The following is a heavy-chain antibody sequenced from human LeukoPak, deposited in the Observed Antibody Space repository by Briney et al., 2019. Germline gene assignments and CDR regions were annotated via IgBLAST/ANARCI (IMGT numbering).Heavy chain of an antibody. V-gene: IGHV4-34*01. D-gene: IGHD6-6*01. CDR3: ARAPHPIAARPNYYYMDV. CDR1: GGSFSGYY. CDR2: INHSGST. J-gene: IGHJ6*03. Sequence: SETLSLTCAVYGGSFSGYYWSWIRQPPGKGLEWIGEINHSGSTNYNPSLKSRVTISVDTSKNQFSLKLSSVTAADTAVYYCARAPHPIAARPNYYYMDVWGKGTTVTVSS.